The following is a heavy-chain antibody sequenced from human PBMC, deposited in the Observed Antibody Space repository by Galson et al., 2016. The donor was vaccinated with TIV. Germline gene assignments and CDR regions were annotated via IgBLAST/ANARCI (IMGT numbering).Heavy chain of an antibody. CDR2: NNSDGSTI. CDR3: ARTHDIALSPFDI. Sequence: SLRLSCAASGFTFNTYWMHWVRQAPGKGLVWVSRNNSDGSTISYVDSVKGRLTISRDNAKNTLYLQMNSLRAEDTALYYCARTHDIALSPFDIWGQGTMVAVSS. D-gene: IGHD5-12*01. V-gene: IGHV3-74*01. CDR1: GFTFNTYW. J-gene: IGHJ3*02.